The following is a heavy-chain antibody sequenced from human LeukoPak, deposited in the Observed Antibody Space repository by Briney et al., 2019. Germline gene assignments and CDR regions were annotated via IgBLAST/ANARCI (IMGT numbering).Heavy chain of an antibody. CDR2: INHSGST. CDR3: ARHALPILAAAGSNWFDP. CDR1: GGSISSSSYY. Sequence: PSETLSLTCTVSGGSISSSSYYWSWIGQPPGKGLEWIGEINHSGSTNYNPSLKSRVTISVDTSKNQFSLKLSSVTAADTAVYYCARHALPILAAAGSNWFDPWGQGTLVTVSS. J-gene: IGHJ5*02. V-gene: IGHV4-39*01. D-gene: IGHD6-13*01.